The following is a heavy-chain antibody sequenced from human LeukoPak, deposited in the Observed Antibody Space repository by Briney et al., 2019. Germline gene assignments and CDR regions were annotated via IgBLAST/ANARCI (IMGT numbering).Heavy chain of an antibody. CDR1: GFTFSSYA. D-gene: IGHD2-15*01. CDR3: ARDPSVVVVAASYFDY. Sequence: GGSLRLSCAASGFTFSSYAMHWVCQAPGKGLEWVAVISYDGSNKYYADSVKGRFTISRDNSKNTLYLQMNSLRADDTAVYYCARDPSVVVVAASYFDYWGPGTLVTVSS. J-gene: IGHJ4*02. V-gene: IGHV3-30*04. CDR2: ISYDGSNK.